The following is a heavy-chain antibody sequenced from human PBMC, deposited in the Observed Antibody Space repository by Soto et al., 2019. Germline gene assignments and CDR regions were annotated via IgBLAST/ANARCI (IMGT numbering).Heavy chain of an antibody. V-gene: IGHV4-34*01. D-gene: IGHD1-26*01. CDR2: INHSGST. CDR1: GGSFSGYA. CDR3: ARGLLSENYYSGGWYYFDS. J-gene: IGHJ4*02. Sequence: QVQLQQWGAGLLKPSETLSLTCAVYGGSFSGYAWTWIRQSPGKGLEWIGQINHSGSTNSNPSLKSRVTISLVTSKNQFSLELTTVTAADTAVYYCARGLLSENYYSGGWYYFDSWGQGTQVTVSS.